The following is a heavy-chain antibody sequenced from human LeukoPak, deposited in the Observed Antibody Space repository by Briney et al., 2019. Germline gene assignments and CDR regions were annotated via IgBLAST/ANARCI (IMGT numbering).Heavy chain of an antibody. Sequence: GGSLRLSCAASGFTFSSYSMNWVRQAPGKGLEWFSSISSSSSYIYYADSVKGRFTISRDNAKNSLYLQMNSLRAEDTAVYYCARDPGQQLGKIFDYWGQGTLVTVSS. D-gene: IGHD6-13*01. J-gene: IGHJ4*02. CDR1: GFTFSSYS. CDR3: ARDPGQQLGKIFDY. CDR2: ISSSSSYI. V-gene: IGHV3-21*01.